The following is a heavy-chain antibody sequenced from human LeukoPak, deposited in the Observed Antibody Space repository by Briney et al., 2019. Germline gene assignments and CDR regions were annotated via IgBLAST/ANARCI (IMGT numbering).Heavy chain of an antibody. CDR2: ISGSGGST. J-gene: IGHJ4*02. CDR1: GFTFSSYA. Sequence: GGSLRLSCAASGFTFSSYAMSWVRQAPGKGLEWVSAISGSGGSTYYADSVKGRFTISRDNSENTLYLQMNSLRAEDTAVYYCAKDVTIVVVTYFDYWGQGTLVTVSS. CDR3: AKDVTIVVVTYFDY. V-gene: IGHV3-23*01. D-gene: IGHD2-21*02.